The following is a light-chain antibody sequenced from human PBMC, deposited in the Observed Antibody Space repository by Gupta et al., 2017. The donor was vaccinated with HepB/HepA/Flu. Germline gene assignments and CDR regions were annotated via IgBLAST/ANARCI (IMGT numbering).Light chain of an antibody. Sequence: DIQMTQSPSPLSASVGDRVTITCPASQSISSWLAWYQQKPGKAPKVLIYKASNLESGVPSRFSGSGSGTEFTLTISSLQPDDFATYYCQHYNSYSPTFGQGTKVEIK. V-gene: IGKV1-5*03. CDR1: QSISSW. CDR2: KAS. J-gene: IGKJ1*01. CDR3: QHYNSYSPT.